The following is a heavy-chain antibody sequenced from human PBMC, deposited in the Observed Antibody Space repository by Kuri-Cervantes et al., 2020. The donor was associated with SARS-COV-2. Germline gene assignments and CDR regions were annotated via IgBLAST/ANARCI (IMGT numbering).Heavy chain of an antibody. CDR2: IYYSGST. Sequence: ESLKISCTVSGGSISSSSYYWGWIRQPPGKGLEWIGSIYYSGSTYYNPSLKSRVTISVDTSKNQFSLKLSSVTAADTAVYYCARGNYGSGSYALDYWGQGTLVTVSS. J-gene: IGHJ4*02. V-gene: IGHV4-39*07. CDR1: GGSISSSSYY. D-gene: IGHD3-10*01. CDR3: ARGNYGSGSYALDY.